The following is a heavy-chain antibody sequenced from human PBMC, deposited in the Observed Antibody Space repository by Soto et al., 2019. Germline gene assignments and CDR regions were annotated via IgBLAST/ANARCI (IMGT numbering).Heavy chain of an antibody. Sequence: PGGSLRLSCAASGFTFSSYAMSWVRQAPGKGLEWVSAISGSGASTYYTDSVKGRFTISRDNAKNSLYLQMNSLRAEDTAVYYCARDQLYYNDISGRPLNAFDVWGQGTMVTVSS. D-gene: IGHD3-22*01. V-gene: IGHV3-23*01. CDR1: GFTFSSYA. CDR3: ARDQLYYNDISGRPLNAFDV. J-gene: IGHJ3*01. CDR2: ISGSGAST.